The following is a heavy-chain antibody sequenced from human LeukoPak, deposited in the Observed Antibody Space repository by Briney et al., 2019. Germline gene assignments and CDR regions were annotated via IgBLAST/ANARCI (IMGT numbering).Heavy chain of an antibody. CDR3: ARTNHSDDRAFDI. V-gene: IGHV4-59*01. CDR1: GRSLSSYY. D-gene: IGHD1-14*01. CDR2: IYYSGST. Sequence: SETLSLTCTLSGRSLSSYYWSWLRHTPGKGLEWIGYIYYSGSTNYNPSLKSRVTISIDTSKNQFSVKLRSVTAADAAVYYCARTNHSDDRAFDIWGQGTMVTVSS. J-gene: IGHJ3*02.